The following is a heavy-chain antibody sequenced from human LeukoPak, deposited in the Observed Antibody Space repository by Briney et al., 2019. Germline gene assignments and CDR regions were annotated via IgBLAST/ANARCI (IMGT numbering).Heavy chain of an antibody. Sequence: SETLSLTCAVSGGSISSGGYSWSWIRQPPGKGLEWIGYIYHSGSTYYNPSLKSRVTISVDRSKNQFSLKLSSVTAADTAVYYCARAPYYYYGMDVWGQGTTATVSS. CDR2: IYHSGST. V-gene: IGHV4-30-2*01. CDR1: GGSISSGGYS. J-gene: IGHJ6*02. CDR3: ARAPYYYYGMDV.